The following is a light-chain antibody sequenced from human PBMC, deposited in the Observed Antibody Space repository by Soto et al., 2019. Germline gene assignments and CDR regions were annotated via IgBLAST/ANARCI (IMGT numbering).Light chain of an antibody. CDR3: QHYGSSPRT. Sequence: ETVLTQSPGTLSLSPGERATLSCRASQSVSRYLAWYQQKPGQAPRVLIYGASSRATGIPDRFSGSGSGTDFTLTISRLEPEDFAVYYCQHYGSSPRTFGQGTKVEIK. J-gene: IGKJ1*01. V-gene: IGKV3-20*01. CDR2: GAS. CDR1: QSVSRY.